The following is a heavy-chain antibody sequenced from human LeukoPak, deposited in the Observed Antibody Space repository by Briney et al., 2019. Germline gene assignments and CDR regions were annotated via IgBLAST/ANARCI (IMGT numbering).Heavy chain of an antibody. D-gene: IGHD3-10*01. CDR1: GGSISSYY. CDR3: ARASLVRGVPYYFDY. J-gene: IGHJ4*02. CDR2: IYYSGST. V-gene: IGHV4-59*01. Sequence: SETLSLTCSVSGGSISSYYWSWIRQPPGKGLEWIGYIYYSGSTNYNPSLKSRVTISVDTSKNQFSLKLSSVTAADTAVYYCARASLVRGVPYYFDYWGQGTLVTVSS.